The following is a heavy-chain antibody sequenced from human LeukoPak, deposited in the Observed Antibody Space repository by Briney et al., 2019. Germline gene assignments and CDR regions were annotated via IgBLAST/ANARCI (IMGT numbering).Heavy chain of an antibody. Sequence: GGSLRLSCSASGFTFSSYAMHWVRQAPGKGLEYVSAISSNGGSTYYADSVKGRFTISRDNSKNTLYLQMSSLRAEDTAVYYCVKGRGGWYSLAAHWGQGTLVTVSS. CDR2: ISSNGGST. CDR1: GFTFSSYA. J-gene: IGHJ4*02. CDR3: VKGRGGWYSLAAH. V-gene: IGHV3-64D*09. D-gene: IGHD6-19*01.